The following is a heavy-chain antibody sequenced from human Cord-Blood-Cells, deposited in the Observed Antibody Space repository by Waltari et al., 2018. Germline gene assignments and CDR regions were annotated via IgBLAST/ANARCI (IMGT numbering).Heavy chain of an antibody. CDR1: GGTFSSYA. Sequence: QVQLVQSGAEMKKPGSSVKVSCKASGGTFSSYAISWVRQAPGQGLEWMGGIIPILGIANYAQKFQGRVTITADESTSTAYMELSSLRSEDTAVYYCARTTMVRGVFDYWGQGTLVTVSS. D-gene: IGHD3-10*01. V-gene: IGHV1-69*04. CDR2: IIPILGIA. J-gene: IGHJ4*02. CDR3: ARTTMVRGVFDY.